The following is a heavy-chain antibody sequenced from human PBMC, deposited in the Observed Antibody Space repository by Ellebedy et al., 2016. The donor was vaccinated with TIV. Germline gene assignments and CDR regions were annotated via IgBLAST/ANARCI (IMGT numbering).Heavy chain of an antibody. CDR2: VFYSGAT. D-gene: IGHD3-22*01. Sequence: SETLSLTXSVSGDSLGTFYWSWIRQPPGRALEWIGSVFYSGATHYNPSLKSRVTMSVNTSKNQFSLRLGSVTAADTAVYYCARDTMTVWGEGWYYGMDVWGQGTTVTVSS. CDR1: GDSLGTFY. J-gene: IGHJ6*02. V-gene: IGHV4-59*01. CDR3: ARDTMTVWGEGWYYGMDV.